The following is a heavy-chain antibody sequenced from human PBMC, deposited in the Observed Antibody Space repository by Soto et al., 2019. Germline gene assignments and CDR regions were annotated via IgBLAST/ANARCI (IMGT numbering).Heavy chain of an antibody. V-gene: IGHV5-51*01. CDR3: ARGFRTYPKGYCSGGSCHDPYYFDY. CDR2: IYPGDSDT. D-gene: IGHD2-15*01. J-gene: IGHJ4*02. CDR1: GYSFTSYW. Sequence: GESLKISCKGSGYSFTSYWIGWVRQMPGKGLEWMGIIYPGDSDTRYSPSFQGQVTISADKSISTAYLQWSSLKASDTAMYYCARGFRTYPKGYCSGGSCHDPYYFDYWGQGTLVTVSS.